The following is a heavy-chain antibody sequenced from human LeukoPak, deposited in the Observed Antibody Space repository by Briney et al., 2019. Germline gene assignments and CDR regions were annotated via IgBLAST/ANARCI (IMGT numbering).Heavy chain of an antibody. V-gene: IGHV1-69*04. CDR3: ARERVMTSDAFDI. Sequence: SVKVSCKASGGTFSSYAISWVRQAPGQGLEWMGRIIPILGIANYAQKFQGRVTITADKSTSTAYMELSSLRSEDTAVYYCARERVMTSDAFDIWGQGTMVTVSS. CDR2: IIPILGIA. D-gene: IGHD2-21*02. J-gene: IGHJ3*02. CDR1: GGTFSSYA.